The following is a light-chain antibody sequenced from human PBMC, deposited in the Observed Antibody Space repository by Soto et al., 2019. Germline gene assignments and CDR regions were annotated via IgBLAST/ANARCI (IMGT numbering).Light chain of an antibody. CDR2: QAS. CDR3: QQYSTYLWT. Sequence: DIQMTQSPSTLSASVGDRVTITCRASQSIRTWLAWYQQKPGKAPRLLMYQASSLKSEVPSRFSGSGSETEFTLTITSLQPDDTATYFCQQYSTYLWTFGQGTKVDIK. CDR1: QSIRTW. J-gene: IGKJ1*01. V-gene: IGKV1-5*03.